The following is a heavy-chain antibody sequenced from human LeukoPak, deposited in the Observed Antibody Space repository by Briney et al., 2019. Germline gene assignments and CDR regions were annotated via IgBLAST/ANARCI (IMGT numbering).Heavy chain of an antibody. CDR1: GFTFSDYY. J-gene: IGHJ4*02. CDR2: ISSSGSTI. D-gene: IGHD3-22*01. Sequence: PGGSLRLSCAASGFTFSDYYMSWIRQAPGKGLEWVSYISSSGSTIYYADSVKGRFTISRDNAKNSLYLQMNSLRAEDTAVYYCARDSTYYYDSSGYYYVDHFDYWGQGTLVTVSS. CDR3: ARDSTYYYDSSGYYYVDHFDY. V-gene: IGHV3-11*04.